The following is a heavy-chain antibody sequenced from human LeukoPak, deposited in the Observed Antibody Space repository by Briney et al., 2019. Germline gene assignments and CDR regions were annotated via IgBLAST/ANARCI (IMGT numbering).Heavy chain of an antibody. J-gene: IGHJ5*02. Sequence: GGSLRLSCAASGFTFSTYSMNWVRQAPGKGLELVSYISSSTSTIYYSDSVKGRFTISRDNANNSLYLQMNSLRAEDPAVYYCARVLPYDYINRFDRWGQGTLVTVSS. D-gene: IGHD4-11*01. CDR3: ARVLPYDYINRFDR. CDR2: ISSSTSTI. V-gene: IGHV3-48*01. CDR1: GFTFSTYS.